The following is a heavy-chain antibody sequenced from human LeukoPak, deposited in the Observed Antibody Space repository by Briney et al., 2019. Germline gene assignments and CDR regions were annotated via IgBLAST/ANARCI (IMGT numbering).Heavy chain of an antibody. D-gene: IGHD3-9*01. V-gene: IGHV4-59*01. CDR3: ARDSLLAYYDILTGHYKIDY. CDR2: IYYSGST. J-gene: IGHJ4*02. CDR1: GGSISSYY. Sequence: PSETLSLTCTVSGGSISSYYWSWIRQPPGKGLEWVGYIYYSGSTNYNPSLKSRVTISVDTSKNQFSLKLSSVTAADTAVYYCARDSLLAYYDILTGHYKIDYWGQGTLVTVSS.